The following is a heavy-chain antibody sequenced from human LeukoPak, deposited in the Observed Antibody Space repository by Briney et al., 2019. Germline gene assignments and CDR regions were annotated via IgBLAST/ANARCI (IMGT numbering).Heavy chain of an antibody. D-gene: IGHD4-17*01. V-gene: IGHV3-74*01. CDR1: GFTFSIYW. Sequence: PGGSLRLSCAASGFTFSIYWMHWVRQAPGKGLVWVSRINSDGSITSYADSVKGRLTISRDNADNTLYLQMNSLSAEDTAVYYCARDRYGDDDFRWGQGTLVTVSS. CDR3: ARDRYGDDDFR. J-gene: IGHJ4*02. CDR2: INSDGSIT.